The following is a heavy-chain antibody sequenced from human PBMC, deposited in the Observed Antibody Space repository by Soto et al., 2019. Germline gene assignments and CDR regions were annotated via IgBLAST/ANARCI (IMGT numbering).Heavy chain of an antibody. J-gene: IGHJ3*02. Sequence: EVQVVESGGGLVQPGGSLRLSCAASGFTFSSFEMNWVRQAPGKGLEWISYISSPGSTIHYADSVKGRFTISRDNAKNSLYLQMNSLRVEDTALYYCAKCIQVNWNYDAFHIWGQGTMVTVAS. CDR2: ISSPGSTI. CDR1: GFTFSSFE. D-gene: IGHD1-7*01. CDR3: AKCIQVNWNYDAFHI. V-gene: IGHV3-48*03.